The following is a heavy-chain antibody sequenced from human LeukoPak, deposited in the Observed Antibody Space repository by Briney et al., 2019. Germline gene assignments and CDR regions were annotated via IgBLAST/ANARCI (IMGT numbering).Heavy chain of an antibody. CDR1: GYTFTSYA. V-gene: IGHV1-3*03. Sequence: GASVQVSCKASGYTFTSYAMHWVRQAPGQRIEWMGWINAGNGNTKYSQEFQGRVTITRDTSASTAYMELSSLRSEDMAVYYCAREASSGWSFDYWGQGTLVTVSS. D-gene: IGHD6-19*01. CDR3: AREASSGWSFDY. J-gene: IGHJ4*02. CDR2: INAGNGNT.